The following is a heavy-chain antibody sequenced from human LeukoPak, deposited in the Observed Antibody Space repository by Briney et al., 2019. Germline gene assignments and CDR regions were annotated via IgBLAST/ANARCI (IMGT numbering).Heavy chain of an antibody. V-gene: IGHV4-59*01. D-gene: IGHD3-22*01. CDR1: GGSISSYY. Sequence: KPSETLSLTCTFSGGSISSYYWSWIRQPPGKGLEWIGYIYYSGSTNYNPSLKSRFTISVDTSKNQSSLKLSSVTAADTAVYYCARVDSWFDPWGQGTLVTVSS. CDR2: IYYSGST. J-gene: IGHJ5*02. CDR3: ARVDSWFDP.